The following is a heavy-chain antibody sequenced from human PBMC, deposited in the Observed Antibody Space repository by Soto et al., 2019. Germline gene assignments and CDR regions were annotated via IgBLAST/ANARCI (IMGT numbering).Heavy chain of an antibody. CDR1: GVSMTSSNW. Sequence: QVQLQESGPGLVKPSGTLSLTCTVSGVSMTSSNWWNWVRQSPGKGLEWIGEAHHSGRTNYNPSLTRRVPISVAKSKNHFSLKLSSVTAADTAVYYCARSEATGLDYWGRGTLVTVSS. V-gene: IGHV4-4*02. CDR3: ARSEATGLDY. J-gene: IGHJ4*02. CDR2: AHHSGRT. D-gene: IGHD1-26*01.